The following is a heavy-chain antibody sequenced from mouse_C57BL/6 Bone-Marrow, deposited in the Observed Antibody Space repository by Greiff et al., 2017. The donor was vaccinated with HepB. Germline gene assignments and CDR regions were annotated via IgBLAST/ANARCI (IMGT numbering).Heavy chain of an antibody. CDR1: GFTFSSYG. D-gene: IGHD1-1*01. Sequence: EVQRVESGGDLVKPGGSLKLSCAASGFTFSSYGMSWVRQTPDKRLEWVATISSGGSYTYYPDSVKGRFTISRDNAKNTLYLQMSSLKSEDTAMYYCARFCLRYAMDYWGQGTSVTVSS. CDR3: ARFCLRYAMDY. V-gene: IGHV5-6*01. CDR2: ISSGGSYT. J-gene: IGHJ4*01.